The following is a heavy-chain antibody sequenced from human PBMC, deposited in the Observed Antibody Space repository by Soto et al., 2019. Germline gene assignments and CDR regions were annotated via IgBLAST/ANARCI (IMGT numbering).Heavy chain of an antibody. CDR2: MSYDGSNE. J-gene: IGHJ4*02. CDR3: ARDSILSATTRPPPLDS. V-gene: IGHV3-30-3*01. CDR1: GFTFSSNA. Sequence: QVQLVESGGGVVQPGRSRRLSCAASGFTFSSNAMHWVRQAPGKGLEWVAVMSYDGSNEYYADSVKGRFTIPRDKSKNPLYLQMNSLRAEDTAVYYCARDSILSATTRPPPLDSWGQGTLVTVSS. D-gene: IGHD4-17*01.